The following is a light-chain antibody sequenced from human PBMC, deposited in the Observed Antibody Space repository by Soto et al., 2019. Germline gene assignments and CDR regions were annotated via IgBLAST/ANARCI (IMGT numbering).Light chain of an antibody. CDR1: QGISSW. CDR3: QQYNNDPRT. Sequence: DIQMTQFPSSLSASVGDRVNITCRASQGISSWLAWYQQKPVKAPKSLIYAASSLQSGVPSRFSGSGAETEFTLTISSLQPEDFATYYCQQYNNDPRTFGQGTKVEIK. CDR2: AAS. V-gene: IGKV1D-16*01. J-gene: IGKJ1*01.